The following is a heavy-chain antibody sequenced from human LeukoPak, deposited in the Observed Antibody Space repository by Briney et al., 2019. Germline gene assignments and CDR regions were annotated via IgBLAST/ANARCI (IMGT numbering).Heavy chain of an antibody. J-gene: IGHJ6*02. CDR1: GGSFSGYY. CDR3: ARVGDVTMVRGVIYYYYGMDV. CDR2: IYYSGST. V-gene: IGHV4-59*01. D-gene: IGHD3-10*01. Sequence: SETLSLTCAVYGGSFSGYYWSWIRQPPGKGLEWIGYIYYSGSTNYNPSLKSRVTISVDTSKNQFSLKLSSVTAADTAVYYCARVGDVTMVRGVIYYYYGMDVWGQGTTVTVSS.